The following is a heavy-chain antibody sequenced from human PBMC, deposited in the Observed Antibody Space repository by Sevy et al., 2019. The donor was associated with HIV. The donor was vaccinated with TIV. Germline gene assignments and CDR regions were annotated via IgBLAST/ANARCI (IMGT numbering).Heavy chain of an antibody. D-gene: IGHD4-4*01. J-gene: IGHJ4*02. CDR3: VKDPDSNYFDY. Sequence: GGSLRLSCSASGFTFSSYAMHWVRQAPGKGLEYVSAISSNGGSTYYADFVKGRFTISRDNSKNTLYLQMSSLRAEDTAVYYCVKDPDSNYFDYWGQGTLVTVSS. CDR1: GFTFSSYA. V-gene: IGHV3-64D*06. CDR2: ISSNGGST.